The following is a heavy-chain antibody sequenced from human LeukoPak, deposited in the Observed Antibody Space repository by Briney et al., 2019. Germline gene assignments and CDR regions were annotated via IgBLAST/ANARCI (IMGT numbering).Heavy chain of an antibody. CDR1: GGSISSSSYY. CDR2: ISYSGNT. Sequence: SETLSLTCTVSGGSISSSSYYWGWIRQPPGKGLEWIGIISYSGNTYDNPSLKSRVTISVDTSKNQFSLKLNSVTAADTAVYYCARHRSKWLQSSFDYWGQGTLVTVSS. V-gene: IGHV4-39*01. CDR3: ARHRSKWLQSSFDY. D-gene: IGHD5-24*01. J-gene: IGHJ4*02.